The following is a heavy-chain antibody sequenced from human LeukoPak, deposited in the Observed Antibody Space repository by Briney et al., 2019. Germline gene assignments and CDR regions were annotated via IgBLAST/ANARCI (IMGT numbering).Heavy chain of an antibody. J-gene: IGHJ3*02. CDR3: ASDPRSGSYYTNAFDI. CDR2: INPSGGST. V-gene: IGHV1-46*01. D-gene: IGHD1-26*01. Sequence: ASVKVSCKASGYTFTSYYMHWVRQAPGQGLEWMGIINPSGGSTSYAQKFQGRVTMTRDTSTSTVYMELSSLRSEDTAVYYCASDPRSGSYYTNAFDIWGQGTMVTVSS. CDR1: GYTFTSYY.